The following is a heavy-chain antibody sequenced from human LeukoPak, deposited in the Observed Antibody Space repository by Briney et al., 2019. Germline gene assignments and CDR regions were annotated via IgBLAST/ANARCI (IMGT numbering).Heavy chain of an antibody. D-gene: IGHD5-12*01. CDR2: IIPILGTA. Sequence: ASVKVSCKASRGTFSSYAISWVRQAPGQGLEWMGGIIPILGTANYAQKFQGRVTITADEFTSTAFMELSSLRSEDTAVYYCARVDIVATNGAFDIWGQGTMVTVSS. V-gene: IGHV1-69*13. J-gene: IGHJ3*02. CDR1: RGTFSSYA. CDR3: ARVDIVATNGAFDI.